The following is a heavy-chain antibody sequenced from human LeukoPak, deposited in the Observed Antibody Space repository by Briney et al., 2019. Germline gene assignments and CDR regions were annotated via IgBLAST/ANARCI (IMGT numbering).Heavy chain of an antibody. CDR3: AKPNYYGSGSYYYVGAFDI. CDR1: GFTFNTYT. D-gene: IGHD3-10*01. Sequence: GGSLRLSCAASGFTFNTYTMNWVRQAPGKGLEWVSYISGSSGIIDYADSVRGRFTISRDNAKNSLYLQMNSLRAEDTAVYYCAKPNYYGSGSYYYVGAFDIWGQGTMVTVSS. V-gene: IGHV3-48*04. J-gene: IGHJ3*02. CDR2: ISGSSGII.